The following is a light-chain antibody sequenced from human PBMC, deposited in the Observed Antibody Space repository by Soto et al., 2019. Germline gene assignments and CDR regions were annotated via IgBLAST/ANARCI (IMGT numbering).Light chain of an antibody. CDR1: SGSIASNY. CDR3: QSYDSSNHDVV. V-gene: IGLV6-57*02. Sequence: NFMLTQPHSVSESPGKTVTTSCTGSSGSIASNYVQWYQQRPGSAPTTVIYEDNQRPSGVPDRFSGSIDSSSNSASLTISGLKTEDEADYYCQSYDSSNHDVVFGGGTKLTVL. J-gene: IGLJ2*01. CDR2: EDN.